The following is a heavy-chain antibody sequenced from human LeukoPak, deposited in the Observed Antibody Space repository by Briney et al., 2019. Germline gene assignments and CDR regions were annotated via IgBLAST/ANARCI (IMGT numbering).Heavy chain of an antibody. CDR1: GGSINSYY. CDR2: IYYSGRT. V-gene: IGHV4-59*12. Sequence: SEALSLTCNVSGGSINSYYWGWFRQPPGKRLESIGYIYYSGRTTYNPSLKSRVTISVDTSTNQISLKLTSVTAADTAVYFCARGTTKGYYYDSSGYYTKWGQGTLVTVCS. D-gene: IGHD3-22*01. J-gene: IGHJ4*02. CDR3: ARGTTKGYYYDSSGYYTK.